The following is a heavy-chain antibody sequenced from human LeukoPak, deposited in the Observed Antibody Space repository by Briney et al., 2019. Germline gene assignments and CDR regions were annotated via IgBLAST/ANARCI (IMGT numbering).Heavy chain of an antibody. CDR1: GIIFSNYG. CDR2: ISDDGSDK. D-gene: IGHD3-3*01. Sequence: GRSLRLSCAVSGIIFSNYGMHWVRQGPDKGLEWVAVISDDGSDKYYADSVKGRFTISRDNSKNTLYLQMNSLRAEDTAVYYCAKVTGYDFWSGYFDYWGQGTLVTVSS. V-gene: IGHV3-30*18. J-gene: IGHJ4*02. CDR3: AKVTGYDFWSGYFDY.